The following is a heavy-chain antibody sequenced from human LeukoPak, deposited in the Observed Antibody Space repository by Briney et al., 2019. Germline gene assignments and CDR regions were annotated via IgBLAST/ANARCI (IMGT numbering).Heavy chain of an antibody. J-gene: IGHJ4*02. CDR3: ARHEYYDFWSGYSNDFDY. D-gene: IGHD3-3*01. CDR1: GGSISSSSYY. CDR2: IYYSGSP. Sequence: SETLSLTCTVSGGSISSSSYYWGWIRQPPGKGLEWIGSIYYSGSPYYNPSLKSRVAISVDTSKNQFSLKLSSVTAADTAVYYCARHEYYDFWSGYSNDFDYWGQGTLVTVSS. V-gene: IGHV4-39*01.